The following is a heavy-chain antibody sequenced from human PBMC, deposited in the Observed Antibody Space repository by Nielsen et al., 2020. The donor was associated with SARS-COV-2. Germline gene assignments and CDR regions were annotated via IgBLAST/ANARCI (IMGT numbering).Heavy chain of an antibody. CDR1: GGSISSSSYY. D-gene: IGHD3-16*02. CDR3: ARHPRGYYDYVWGSYRLFWYFDL. J-gene: IGHJ2*01. CDR2: LYYSGRN. Sequence: SATLPLTCTVSGGSISSSSYYWGWIRQPPGKGQVWIESLYYSGRNHYNQSPKSRVTISVDTSKSQFSLTLGSVTAADTAVYYCARHPRGYYDYVWGSYRLFWYFDLWGRGTLVTVSS. V-gene: IGHV4-39*01.